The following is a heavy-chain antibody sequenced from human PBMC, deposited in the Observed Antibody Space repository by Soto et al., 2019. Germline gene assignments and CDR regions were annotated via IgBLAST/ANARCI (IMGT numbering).Heavy chain of an antibody. V-gene: IGHV4-34*01. Sequence: QVQLQQWGAGLLKPSETLSLTCAVYGGSFSGYQWSWIRQTPGKGLEWIGGINDSGDINYNPSLKSRVTILVDSPKKQSSPRLSSVTAADTAVYYCARGLILWFGELARRGGYYYYMDVWGKGTTVIVSS. J-gene: IGHJ6*03. CDR1: GGSFSGYQ. CDR2: INDSGDI. CDR3: ARGLILWFGELARRGGYYYYMDV. D-gene: IGHD3-10*01.